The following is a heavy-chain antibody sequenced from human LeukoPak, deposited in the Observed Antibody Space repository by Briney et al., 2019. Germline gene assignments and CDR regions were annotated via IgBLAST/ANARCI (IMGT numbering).Heavy chain of an antibody. D-gene: IGHD3-22*01. J-gene: IGHJ4*02. CDR1: GYTFTGYY. Sequence: ASVKVSCKASGYTFTGYYMHWLRQAPGQGLEWMGGINPNSGGTNYAQKFQGRVTMTRDTSISTAYMELSRLRSDDTAVYYCARDYDSSGYYLSHFDYWGQGTLVTVSS. V-gene: IGHV1-2*02. CDR2: INPNSGGT. CDR3: ARDYDSSGYYLSHFDY.